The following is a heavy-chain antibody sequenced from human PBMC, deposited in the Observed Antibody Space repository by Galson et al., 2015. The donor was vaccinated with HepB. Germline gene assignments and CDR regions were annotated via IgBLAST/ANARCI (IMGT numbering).Heavy chain of an antibody. CDR3: TRNSDTSSWYYYFYGMDV. V-gene: IGHV3-73*01. J-gene: IGHJ6*02. Sequence: SLRLSCAASGFTFSDSAMHWVRRSSGKGLEWVGRIRSNVNNYATAYAASVKGRFTFSRDDSKNTAFLQMNSLKTEDTAVYYCTRNSDTSSWYYYFYGMDVWGQGTTVTVSS. CDR1: GFTFSDSA. CDR2: IRSNVNNYAT. D-gene: IGHD6-13*01.